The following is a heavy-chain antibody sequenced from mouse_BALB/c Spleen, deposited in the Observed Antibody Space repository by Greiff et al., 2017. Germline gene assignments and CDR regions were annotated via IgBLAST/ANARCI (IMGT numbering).Heavy chain of an antibody. CDR3: DKQQGDRTAWFAY. CDR2: IWGDGST. V-gene: IGHV2-3*01. J-gene: IGHJ3*01. Sequence: VQLKESGPGLVAPSQCLSITCTVSGFSLTSYGVSWVRQPPGKGLEWLGVIWGDGSTNYHSALLSRLSFSKDNSKSQTFLKLNRMQTDDEATYYCDKQQGDRTAWFAYWGQGTLVTVSA. D-gene: IGHD2-14*01. CDR1: GFSLTSYG.